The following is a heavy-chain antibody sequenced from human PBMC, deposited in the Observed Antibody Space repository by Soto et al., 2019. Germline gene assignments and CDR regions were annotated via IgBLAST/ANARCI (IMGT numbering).Heavy chain of an antibody. Sequence: PSETLSLTCTVSGGSIISYYWSWILQPPGKGLEWIGYIYYSGSTNYNPSLKSRVTISVDTSKNQFSLKLSSVTAADTAVYYCARGRIAAAGTNFDYWGQGTLVTVSS. V-gene: IGHV4-59*01. D-gene: IGHD6-13*01. CDR2: IYYSGST. CDR1: GGSIISYY. CDR3: ARGRIAAAGTNFDY. J-gene: IGHJ4*02.